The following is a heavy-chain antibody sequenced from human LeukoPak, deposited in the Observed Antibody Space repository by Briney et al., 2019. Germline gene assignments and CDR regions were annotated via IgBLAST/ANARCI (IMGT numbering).Heavy chain of an antibody. Sequence: EASVTVSCKTSGYSFTDYAIHWVRQAPGQRIEWMGWISVDHGDTEYSQIFQGRVTMTRDISATTAYLELSSLRSEDTAVYYCARGDDYVWGSLSYFDFWGQGTLVSVSS. J-gene: IGHJ4*02. CDR2: ISVDHGDT. D-gene: IGHD3-16*01. CDR1: GYSFTDYA. V-gene: IGHV1-3*01. CDR3: ARGDDYVWGSLSYFDF.